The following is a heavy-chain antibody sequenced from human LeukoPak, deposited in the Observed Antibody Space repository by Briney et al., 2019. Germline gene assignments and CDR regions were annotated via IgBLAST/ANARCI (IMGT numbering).Heavy chain of an antibody. Sequence: ATVKVSCKASGYIFTGYYMHWVRQAPGQGLEWMGWINPNSGDTNYAQKFQGRVTMTRDTSISTAYMELSRLRSDDTAVYYCARVRYRLAETYIDYWGQGTLVTVSS. J-gene: IGHJ4*02. D-gene: IGHD3-16*01. CDR3: ARVRYRLAETYIDY. CDR2: INPNSGDT. V-gene: IGHV1-2*02. CDR1: GYIFTGYY.